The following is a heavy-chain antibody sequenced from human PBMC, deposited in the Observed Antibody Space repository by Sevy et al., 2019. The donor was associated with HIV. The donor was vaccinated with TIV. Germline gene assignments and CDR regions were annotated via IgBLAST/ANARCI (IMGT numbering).Heavy chain of an antibody. D-gene: IGHD3-3*01. CDR2: IVDGSGNT. CDR1: GFTFTSSA. V-gene: IGHV1-58*01. Sequence: ASVKVSCKASGFTFTSSAVQWVRQARGQRLEWIGWIVDGSGNTNYAQKFQERVTITRDMSTSTAYMELSSLRSEDTAVYYCAAEEITIFGVVMAYGMDVWGQGTTVTVSS. J-gene: IGHJ6*02. CDR3: AAEEITIFGVVMAYGMDV.